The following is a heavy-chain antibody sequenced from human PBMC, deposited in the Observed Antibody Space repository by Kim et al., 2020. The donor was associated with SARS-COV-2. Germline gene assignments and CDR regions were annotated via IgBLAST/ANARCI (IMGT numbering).Heavy chain of an antibody. CDR3: ATNYDSSGYYHQDYYYYYVMDV. CDR2: IIPIFGTA. J-gene: IGHJ6*02. D-gene: IGHD3-22*01. CDR1: GCTFSSYA. Sequence: SVKVSCKASGCTFSSYAISWVRQAPGQGLEWMGGIIPIFGTANYAQKFQGRVPITPDGSTSTAYMELSSLRSEDTAVDYCATNYDSSGYYHQDYYYYYVMDVWGQGTTVTVSS. V-gene: IGHV1-69*13.